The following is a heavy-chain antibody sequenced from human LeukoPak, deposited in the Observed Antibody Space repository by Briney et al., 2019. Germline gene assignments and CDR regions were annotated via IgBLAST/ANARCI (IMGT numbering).Heavy chain of an antibody. D-gene: IGHD4/OR15-4a*01. J-gene: IGHJ5*02. CDR3: ARDLTTPPYNWFDP. V-gene: IGHV4-59*12. CDR1: GGSISSYY. Sequence: KPSETLSLTCTVSGGSISSYYWSWIRQPPGKGLEWFGYIYYSGSTNYNPSLKSRVTISVDTSKNQFSLKLSSVTAADTAVYYCARDLTTPPYNWFDPWGQGILVTVSS. CDR2: IYYSGST.